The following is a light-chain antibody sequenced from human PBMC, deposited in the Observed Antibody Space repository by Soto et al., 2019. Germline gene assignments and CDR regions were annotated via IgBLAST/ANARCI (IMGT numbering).Light chain of an antibody. V-gene: IGKV3-20*01. Sequence: EIVLTQSPATLSLSPGERATLSCTASQSVGRFLAWYQQKPGQAPRLLIYDTSKRATGIPARFSGSGSGTEFTLTISRLEPEDFAVYYCQQYGSSPQTFGQGTKVDIK. CDR2: DTS. CDR3: QQYGSSPQT. J-gene: IGKJ1*01. CDR1: QSVGRF.